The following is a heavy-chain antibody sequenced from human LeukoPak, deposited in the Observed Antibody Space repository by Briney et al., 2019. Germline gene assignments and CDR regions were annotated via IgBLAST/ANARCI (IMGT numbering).Heavy chain of an antibody. CDR3: ALQPARRLSWFDP. V-gene: IGHV4-38-2*02. D-gene: IGHD2-2*01. CDR1: GYSISSGYY. CDR2: IYHSGNT. Sequence: SETLSLTCTVSGYSISSGYYWGWIRQPPGKGLEWIANIYHSGNTYYNPSLKSRVTISVDTSRNQFSLKLSSVTPADTAVYYCALQPARRLSWFDPWGQGTLVTVSS. J-gene: IGHJ5*02.